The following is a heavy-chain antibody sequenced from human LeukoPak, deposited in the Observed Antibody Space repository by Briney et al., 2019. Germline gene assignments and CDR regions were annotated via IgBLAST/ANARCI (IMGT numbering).Heavy chain of an antibody. V-gene: IGHV4-31*03. CDR3: ARVIVLRGRHIDS. CDR2: IHYSGST. Sequence: PSKTLSLTCTVSGGSISSGGYYWSWIRQHPGKGLEWIGYIHYSGSTYYTASLKSRITISVATSKNQFALKLNSVTAADTAVYYCARVIVLRGRHIDSWGQGTLVTVSS. J-gene: IGHJ4*02. D-gene: IGHD3-10*01. CDR1: GGSISSGGYY.